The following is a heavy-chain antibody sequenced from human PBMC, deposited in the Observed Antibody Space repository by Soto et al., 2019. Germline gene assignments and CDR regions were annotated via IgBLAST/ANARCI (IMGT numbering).Heavy chain of an antibody. CDR1: GESMSNTAYY. J-gene: IGHJ4*02. Sequence: QLQLQESGPGLVKPSETLSLTCNVSGESMSNTAYYWGWIRQTPGKVLEWIGSIFYTGSAYYNSSLKSRVTISVDTSKNQFSLKLLSVAAADTAIYYCARLKSTYSGSYYGGGFFDYWGQGSLVTVSS. D-gene: IGHD1-26*01. CDR3: ARLKSTYSGSYYGGGFFDY. CDR2: IFYTGSA. V-gene: IGHV4-39*01.